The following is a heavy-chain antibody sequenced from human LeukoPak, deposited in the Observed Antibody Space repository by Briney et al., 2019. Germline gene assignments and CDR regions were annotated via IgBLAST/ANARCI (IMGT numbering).Heavy chain of an antibody. J-gene: IGHJ4*02. D-gene: IGHD1-26*01. V-gene: IGHV1-2*02. CDR3: ARRRIVGATVFDY. CDR2: INPNSGGT. CDR1: GYTFTGYY. Sequence: ASVKVSCKASGYTFTGYYMHWVRQAPGQGLEWMGWINPNSGGTNYAQKFQGRVTMTRDTSTSTVYMELSSLRSEDTAVYYCARRRIVGATVFDYWGQGTLVTVSS.